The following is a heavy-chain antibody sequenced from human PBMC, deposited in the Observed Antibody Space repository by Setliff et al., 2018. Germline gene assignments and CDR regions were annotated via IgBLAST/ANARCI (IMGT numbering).Heavy chain of an antibody. CDR2: IYDNANI. CDR3: ARVTGDRASDI. CDR1: NRSIDSYY. V-gene: IGHV4-59*01. Sequence: SETLSLTCTVSNRSIDSYYWSWVRQPPGKGLQWIGYIYDNANINYNPSLKSRLSISVDTSKRQFFLTLSSVTPADTAVYYCARVTGDRASDIWGQGTMVTVSS. D-gene: IGHD7-27*01. J-gene: IGHJ3*02.